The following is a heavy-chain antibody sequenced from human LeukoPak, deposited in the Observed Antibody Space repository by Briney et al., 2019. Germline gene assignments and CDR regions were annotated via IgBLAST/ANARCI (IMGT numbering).Heavy chain of an antibody. J-gene: IGHJ5*02. V-gene: IGHV3-23*01. CDR3: AKGYSDFWSGYLGWFDP. CDR2: ISSSGGST. CDR1: VFTFSSYA. D-gene: IGHD3-3*01. Sequence: PGGSLILSCAASVFTFSSYAMCWVRQAPGKGLEVVSGISSSGGSTYYAYSVKGRFTVFRDHSENTLYLQMNSLRAEDTAVYYCAKGYSDFWSGYLGWFDPWGQGTLVTVSS.